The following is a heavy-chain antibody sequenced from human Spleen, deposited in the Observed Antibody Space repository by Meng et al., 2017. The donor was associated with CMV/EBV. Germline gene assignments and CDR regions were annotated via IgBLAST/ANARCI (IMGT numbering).Heavy chain of an antibody. CDR2: ISGSGRST. V-gene: IGHV3-23*01. Sequence: GGSLRLSCAASGFTFSSLAMSWVRQAPGKGLEWVSTISGSGRSTYYADSVKGRFTISRDNSESTLYLQINSLRAEDTAVYYCAKANVGGSEYFYYYGMDVWGQGTTVTVSS. J-gene: IGHJ6*02. D-gene: IGHD2-15*01. CDR1: GFTFSSLA. CDR3: AKANVGGSEYFYYYGMDV.